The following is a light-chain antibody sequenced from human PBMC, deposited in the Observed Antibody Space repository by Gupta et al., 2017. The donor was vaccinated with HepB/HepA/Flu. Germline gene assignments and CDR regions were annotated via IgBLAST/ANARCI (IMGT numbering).Light chain of an antibody. CDR3: MQALQTPT. CDR1: QSLLHSNGYNY. J-gene: IGKJ5*01. Sequence: DIVMTQSPLSLPVTPGEPASISCRSSQSLLHSNGYNYLDWYLQKPGQSPQLLIYLGSNRASGVPDRFSGSGSGTEFTLKISRVEAEDVGVYYCMQALQTPTFGQGTRREIK. CDR2: LGS. V-gene: IGKV2-28*01.